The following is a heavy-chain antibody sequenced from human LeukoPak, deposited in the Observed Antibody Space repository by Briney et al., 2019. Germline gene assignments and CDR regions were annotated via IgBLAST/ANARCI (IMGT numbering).Heavy chain of an antibody. J-gene: IGHJ3*01. CDR3: ARHITVSYDAFDL. D-gene: IGHD6-19*01. V-gene: IGHV4-61*02. Sequence: SQTLSLTCTVSGGSISSGSYYWSWIRQPAGKGLEWIGRIYASGSTNYNPSLKSRVTISVDTSKNQFSLKLTSVTAADTAMYYCARHITVSYDAFDLWGRGTMVTVSS. CDR1: GGSISSGSYY. CDR2: IYASGST.